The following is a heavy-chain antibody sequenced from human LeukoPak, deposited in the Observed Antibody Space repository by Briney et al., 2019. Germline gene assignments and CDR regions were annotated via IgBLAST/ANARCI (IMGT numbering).Heavy chain of an antibody. CDR1: GYTFTSYG. Sequence: GASVKVSCKASGYTFTSYGISWVRQAPGQGLEWMGWISAYNGNTNYAQKLQGGVTMTTDTSTSTAYMELRSLRSDDTAVYYCARDGIGYCSSTSCSHFDYWGQGTLVTVSS. J-gene: IGHJ4*02. V-gene: IGHV1-18*01. CDR3: ARDGIGYCSSTSCSHFDY. D-gene: IGHD2-2*01. CDR2: ISAYNGNT.